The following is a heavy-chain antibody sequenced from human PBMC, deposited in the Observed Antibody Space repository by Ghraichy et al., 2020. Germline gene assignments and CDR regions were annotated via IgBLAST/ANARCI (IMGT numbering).Heavy chain of an antibody. CDR1: GFTFSDHY. V-gene: IGHV3-11*01. CDR3: AREREGYGGNSDWNY. CDR2: ISSSGRTI. J-gene: IGHJ4*02. Sequence: GGSLRLSCAASGFTFSDHYMSWIRQAPGKGLEWVSYISSSGRTIYYADSVKGRFTISRDNAKNSLYLQMNSLRAEDTAFYYCAREREGYGGNSDWNYWGQGTLVTVSS. D-gene: IGHD4-23*01.